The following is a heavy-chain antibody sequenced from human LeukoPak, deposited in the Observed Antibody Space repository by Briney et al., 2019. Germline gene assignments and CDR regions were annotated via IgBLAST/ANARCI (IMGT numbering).Heavy chain of an antibody. Sequence: GGSLRLSCAASGFTFSTYAMSWVRQAPGKGLEWVSGIRGSDICTYYADSVKGRFTISRDNSKNTLYLQMNSLRVEDTALYYCAKASGSGSYFFDYWGQGTLVTVSS. CDR2: IRGSDICT. CDR3: AKASGSGSYFFDY. V-gene: IGHV3-23*01. D-gene: IGHD3-10*01. J-gene: IGHJ4*02. CDR1: GFTFSTYA.